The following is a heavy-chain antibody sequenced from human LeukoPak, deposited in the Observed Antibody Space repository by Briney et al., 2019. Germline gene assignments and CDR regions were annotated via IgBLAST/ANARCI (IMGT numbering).Heavy chain of an antibody. D-gene: IGHD6-13*01. Sequence: SETLSLTCTVSGGSISNYYWSWIRQTPGKGLEWIAYIYYSGRTNYNPSLKSRVTISVDTSKNQFSLQLNSVTPEDTAVYYCARSSMEAAAGTLDYWGQGTLVTVSS. CDR2: IYYSGRT. CDR1: GGSISNYY. CDR3: ARSSMEAAAGTLDY. V-gene: IGHV4-59*12. J-gene: IGHJ4*02.